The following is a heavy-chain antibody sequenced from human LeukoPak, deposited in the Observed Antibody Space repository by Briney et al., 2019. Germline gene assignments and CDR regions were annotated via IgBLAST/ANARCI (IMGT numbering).Heavy chain of an antibody. Sequence: SETLSLTCTVSDDSMSSFYWSWIRQPPGKGPEWIAYIYSTGATSYNPSLRSRVSISLDTSKSHFSLKLRSVTVADTAVYFCARLKMGAYFDLWGRGTLVTASS. CDR1: DDSMSSFY. J-gene: IGHJ2*01. D-gene: IGHD3-16*01. CDR2: IYSTGAT. V-gene: IGHV4-59*08. CDR3: ARLKMGAYFDL.